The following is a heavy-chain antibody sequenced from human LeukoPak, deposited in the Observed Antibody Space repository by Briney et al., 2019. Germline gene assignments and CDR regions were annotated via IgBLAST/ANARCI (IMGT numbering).Heavy chain of an antibody. CDR1: GGSISSYY. CDR2: IYYSGST. V-gene: IGHV4-59*08. CDR3: ASQQLGMNYFDY. J-gene: IGHJ4*02. D-gene: IGHD3-16*01. Sequence: PSETLSLTCIVSGGSISSYYWSWIRQPPGKGLEWIGYIYYSGSTNYNPSLKRRVTISVDTSKNQFSLKLSSVTAADTAVYYCASQQLGMNYFDYWGQGTLVTVSS.